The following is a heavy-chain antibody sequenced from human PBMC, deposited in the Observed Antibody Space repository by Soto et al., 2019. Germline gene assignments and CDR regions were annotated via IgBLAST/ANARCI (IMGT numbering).Heavy chain of an antibody. Sequence: GGSLRLSCAASGFTFSHHDMSWVRQAPGKGLEWVSAISTSGSRTHYADSVKGRFTISRDNSKNMLSLQMNSLRAEDTAVDHCAKGISTASSFDHWGQGTLVTVSS. D-gene: IGHD2-8*02. CDR3: AKGISTASSFDH. CDR1: GFTFSHHD. CDR2: ISTSGSRT. J-gene: IGHJ4*02. V-gene: IGHV3-23*01.